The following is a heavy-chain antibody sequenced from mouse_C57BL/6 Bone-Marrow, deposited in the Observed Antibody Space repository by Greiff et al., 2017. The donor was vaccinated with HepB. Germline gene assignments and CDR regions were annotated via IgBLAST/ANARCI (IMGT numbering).Heavy chain of an antibody. D-gene: IGHD1-1*01. CDR1: GFNIKDDY. CDR2: IDPENGDT. J-gene: IGHJ4*01. Sequence: EVQLQQSGAELVRPGASVKLSCTASGFNIKDDYMHWVKQRPEQGLEWIGWIDPENGDTEYASKFQGKATITEDTSSNTAYLQLSSLTSEDTAVYYCTRIYGSSLYAMDYWGQGTSVTVSS. V-gene: IGHV14-4*01. CDR3: TRIYGSSLYAMDY.